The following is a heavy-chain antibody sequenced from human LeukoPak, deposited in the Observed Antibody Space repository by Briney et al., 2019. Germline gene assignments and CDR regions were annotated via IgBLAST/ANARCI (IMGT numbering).Heavy chain of an antibody. V-gene: IGHV1-69*04. Sequence: SVKVSCKASGGTFSNYAISWMRQAPGQGLEWTGMIIHILGIANYAQTFQGRVTIPADESTSTAYMKLSSLRSEDTAVYYCARVGPYYYDKNRLDPWGQRTLVTVSS. CDR3: ARVGPYYYDKNRLDP. J-gene: IGHJ5*02. CDR2: IIHILGIA. CDR1: GGTFSNYA. D-gene: IGHD3-22*01.